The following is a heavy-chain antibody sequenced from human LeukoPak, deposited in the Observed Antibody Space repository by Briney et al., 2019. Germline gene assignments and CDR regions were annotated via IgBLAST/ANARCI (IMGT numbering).Heavy chain of an antibody. CDR2: IIPILGIA. CDR1: GYTFTSYG. CDR3: ARLGTPFYDFWSGPVDY. J-gene: IGHJ4*02. V-gene: IGHV1-69*04. Sequence: ASVKVSCKASGYTFTSYGISWVRQAPGQGLEWMGRIIPILGIANYAQKFQGRVTITADKSTSTAYIELSSLRSEDTAVYYCARLGTPFYDFWSGPVDYWGQGTLVTVSS. D-gene: IGHD3-3*01.